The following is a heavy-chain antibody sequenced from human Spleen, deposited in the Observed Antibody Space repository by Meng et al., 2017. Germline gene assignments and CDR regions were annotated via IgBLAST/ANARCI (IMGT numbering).Heavy chain of an antibody. J-gene: IGHJ4*02. CDR3: VRDEDISAAGKLFGDY. CDR1: GYTFTGYY. D-gene: IGHD6-13*01. V-gene: IGHV1-2*02. CDR2: INPNSGGT. Sequence: ASVKVSCKASGYTFTGYYMHWVRQAPGQGLEWMGWINPNSGGTNYAQKFQGRVTMTRDTSFSTAYMELSRLRSDDTAVYYCVRDEDISAAGKLFGDYWGQGTLVTVSS.